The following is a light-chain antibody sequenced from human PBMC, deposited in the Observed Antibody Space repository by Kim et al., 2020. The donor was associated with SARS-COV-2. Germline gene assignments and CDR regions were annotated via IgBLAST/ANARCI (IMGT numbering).Light chain of an antibody. CDR1: QSITSNY. Sequence: LSPGERAPLSCRASQSITSNYLAWYQQKPGQAPRLLIHGASTRATGIPDRFSGSGSATDFTLTISRLEPEDFEVYYCQQYGSSPGTFGQGTKLEI. V-gene: IGKV3-20*01. J-gene: IGKJ2*01. CDR2: GAS. CDR3: QQYGSSPGT.